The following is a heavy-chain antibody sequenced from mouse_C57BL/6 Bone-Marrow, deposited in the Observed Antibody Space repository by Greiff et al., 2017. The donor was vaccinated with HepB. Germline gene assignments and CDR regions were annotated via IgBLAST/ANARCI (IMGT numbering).Heavy chain of an antibody. CDR2: ISDGGSYT. CDR1: GFTFSSYA. V-gene: IGHV5-4*03. D-gene: IGHD4-1*02. J-gene: IGHJ2*01. CDR3: ARVSTGTAYFDY. Sequence: EVKVVESGGGLVKPGGSLKLSCAASGFTFSSYAMSWVRQTPEKRLEWVATISDGGSYTYYPDNVKGRVTISRDNAKNNLYLQMSHLKSEDTAMYYCARVSTGTAYFDYWGQGTTLTVSS.